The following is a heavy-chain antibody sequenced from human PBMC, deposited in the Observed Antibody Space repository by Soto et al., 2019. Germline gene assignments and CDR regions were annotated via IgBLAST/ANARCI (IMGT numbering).Heavy chain of an antibody. V-gene: IGHV3-23*01. CDR1: GFTFSTYA. Sequence: EVKLLQSGGGLVQPGGSLRLSCAASGFTFSTYAMTWVRQAPGRGLEWVSTILHDETPFYTDSVKGRFTISRDNVRGTLYLQMNGLRVEDAALYFCAKELFPTSGQRFLFESWGQGSLVTVSS. J-gene: IGHJ4*02. D-gene: IGHD2-21*01. CDR2: ILHDETP. CDR3: AKELFPTSGQRFLFES.